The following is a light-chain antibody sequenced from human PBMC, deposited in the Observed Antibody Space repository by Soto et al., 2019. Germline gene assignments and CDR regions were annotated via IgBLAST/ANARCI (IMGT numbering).Light chain of an antibody. J-gene: IGLJ1*01. CDR3: CSFAGSYTLYV. Sequence: QSALTQPRSVSGSPGQSVTISCTGTSSDVGGYSYVSWFQQHPGKAPKLMIYDVSKRPSGVPDRFSGSKSGNTASLTISGLQAEDEADYYCCSFAGSYTLYVFGTRTKVTVL. CDR2: DVS. V-gene: IGLV2-11*01. CDR1: SSDVGGYSY.